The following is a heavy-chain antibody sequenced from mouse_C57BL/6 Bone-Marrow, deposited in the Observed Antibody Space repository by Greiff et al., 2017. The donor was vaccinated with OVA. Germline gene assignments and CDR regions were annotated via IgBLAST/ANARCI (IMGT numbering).Heavy chain of an antibody. Sequence: VKLMESGAELARPGASVKLSCKASGYTFTSYGISWVKQRTGQGLEWIGEIYPRSGNTYYNEKFKGKATLTADKSSSTAYMELRSLTSEDSAVYFCATPPFTVVDYCDYWGQGTTLTVSS. J-gene: IGHJ2*01. CDR1: GYTFTSYG. CDR3: ATPPFTVVDYCDY. D-gene: IGHD1-1*01. V-gene: IGHV1-81*01. CDR2: IYPRSGNT.